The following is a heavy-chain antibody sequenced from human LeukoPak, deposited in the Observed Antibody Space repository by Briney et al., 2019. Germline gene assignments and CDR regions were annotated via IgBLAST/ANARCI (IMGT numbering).Heavy chain of an antibody. D-gene: IGHD4-17*01. CDR3: ARGTADGDYMSY. V-gene: IGHV3-53*01. CDR1: GFTVSTNY. CDR2: IYSDGST. Sequence: GGSLRLSCAASGFTVSTNYMSWVRQAPGKGLEWVSVIYSDGSTYYADSVKGRFTISRDNSKNTLYLQMNSLRAEDTAVYYCARGTADGDYMSYWGQGTLVTVSS. J-gene: IGHJ4*02.